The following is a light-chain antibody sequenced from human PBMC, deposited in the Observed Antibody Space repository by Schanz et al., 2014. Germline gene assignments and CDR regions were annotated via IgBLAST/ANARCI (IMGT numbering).Light chain of an antibody. J-gene: IGKJ4*01. CDR1: QSISGYD. CDR3: QQYDSPPLT. Sequence: EIVLTQSPGTLSLSPGERATLSCKASQSISGYDLAWYQQKPGQAPRLLIYGASSRATGIPDRFGGSGSGTDFTLTISRLEPEDFAVYYCQQYDSPPLTFGGGTKVEIK. V-gene: IGKV3-20*01. CDR2: GAS.